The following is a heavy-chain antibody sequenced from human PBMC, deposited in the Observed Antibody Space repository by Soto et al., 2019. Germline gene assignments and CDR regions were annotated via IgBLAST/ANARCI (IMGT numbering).Heavy chain of an antibody. CDR3: ARFGDV. V-gene: IGHV4-59*01. J-gene: IGHJ6*02. CDR1: GGSISSYY. Sequence: SETLSLTCTVSGGSISSYYWSWIRQPPGKGLEWIGYIYYSGSTTYNPSPKSRVTISVGTSKNQFSLKLSSVTAADTAVYYCARFGDVWGQGTTVTVSS. CDR2: IYYSGST. D-gene: IGHD3-16*01.